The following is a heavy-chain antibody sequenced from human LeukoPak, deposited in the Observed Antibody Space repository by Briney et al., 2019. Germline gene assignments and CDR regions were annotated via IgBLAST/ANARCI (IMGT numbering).Heavy chain of an antibody. CDR3: ATYYDILTGVHNMDV. V-gene: IGHV3-66*01. J-gene: IGHJ6*02. CDR2: IYTGGDS. D-gene: IGHD3-9*01. CDR1: GFTVSSNY. Sequence: VGSLRLSCAASGFTVSSNYMAWVRQAPGRGLEWVCIIYTGGDSYYADSVKDRFTIPRDNSKNMVSLQMNSLRAEDTAVYYCATYYDILTGVHNMDVWGPGTTVTVSS.